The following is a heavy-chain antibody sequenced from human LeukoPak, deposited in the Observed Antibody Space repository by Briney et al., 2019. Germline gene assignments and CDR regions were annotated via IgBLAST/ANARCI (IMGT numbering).Heavy chain of an antibody. CDR3: ALIYDSRGFQDN. Sequence: PSDTLSLTCTVSGASISSGTSYWGWIPQPPGKGLEWIASTSYSGSTWYNPSLRRRVTISGDRSRNQFSLKVDSVTAADTAVYYCALIYDSRGFQDNWGQGTLVTVSS. CDR1: GASISSGTSY. J-gene: IGHJ4*02. CDR2: TSYSGST. D-gene: IGHD3-22*01. V-gene: IGHV4-39*01.